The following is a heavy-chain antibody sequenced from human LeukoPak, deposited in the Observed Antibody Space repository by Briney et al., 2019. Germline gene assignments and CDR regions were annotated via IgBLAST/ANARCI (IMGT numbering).Heavy chain of an antibody. CDR1: GFTVSSNS. CDR2: IYSDNT. Sequence: PGGSLRLSCTVSGFTVSSNSMSWVRQAPGKGLEWVSFIYSDNTHYSDSVKGRFTISRDNSKNTLYLQMNSLRAEDTAVYYCARVFYQAHYYGSGSGDYWGQGTLVTVSS. D-gene: IGHD3-10*01. J-gene: IGHJ4*02. V-gene: IGHV3-53*01. CDR3: ARVFYQAHYYGSGSGDY.